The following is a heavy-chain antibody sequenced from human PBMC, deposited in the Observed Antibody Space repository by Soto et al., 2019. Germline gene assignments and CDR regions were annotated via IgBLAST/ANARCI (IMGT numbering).Heavy chain of an antibody. CDR3: AREPRITIFGVVIRESYYYYYGMDV. Sequence: VGSLRLSGAASGFTFSSYAMHWVRQAPGKGLEWVAVISYDGSNKYYADSVKGRFTISRDNSKNTLYLQMNSLRAEDTAVYYCAREPRITIFGVVIRESYYYYYGMDVWGQGTTVTVSS. J-gene: IGHJ6*02. CDR1: GFTFSSYA. CDR2: ISYDGSNK. D-gene: IGHD3-3*01. V-gene: IGHV3-30-3*01.